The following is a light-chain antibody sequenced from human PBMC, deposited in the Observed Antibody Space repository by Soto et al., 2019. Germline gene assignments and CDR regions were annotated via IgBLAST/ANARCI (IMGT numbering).Light chain of an antibody. V-gene: IGKV3-20*01. J-gene: IGKJ3*01. CDR1: ESISSHY. CDR2: GAY. CDR3: QNFGDSPFT. Sequence: EVVLMQSPDTLSLSPGERATLSCRASESISSHYIAWYQHKPGQAPRLLIFGAYTRATGIPDRFSGSWSGTDFTLTISRLEPEDLAMYYCQNFGDSPFTFGPRTKVDIK.